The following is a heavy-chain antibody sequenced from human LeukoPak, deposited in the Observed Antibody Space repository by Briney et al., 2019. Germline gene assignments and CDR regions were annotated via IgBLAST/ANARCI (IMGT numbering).Heavy chain of an antibody. Sequence: PGASLRLSCAASGFTFSTYAMNWVRRAPGKGPQWVSGFSGGGYTYYADSVKGRFTISRDNSKNTLYLQMNSLRAEDTAVYYCAKGVDYDILTGSDYWGQGTLVTVSS. CDR1: GFTFSTYA. J-gene: IGHJ4*02. CDR3: AKGVDYDILTGSDY. D-gene: IGHD3-9*01. V-gene: IGHV3-23*01. CDR2: FSGGGYT.